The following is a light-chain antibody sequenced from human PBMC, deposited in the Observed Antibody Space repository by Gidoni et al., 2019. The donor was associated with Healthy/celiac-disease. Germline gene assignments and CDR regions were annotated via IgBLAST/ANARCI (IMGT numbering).Light chain of an antibody. CDR2: GAS. CDR1: QSVSSN. V-gene: IGKV3-15*01. Sequence: IVMTQSPATLSVSPGERATLSCRASQSVSSNLAWYQQKPGQAPRLLIYGASTRATGIPARFSGSGSGXXFTLTISSLQSEDFAVYYCQQYNNWPPTWTFGQGTKVEIK. J-gene: IGKJ1*01. CDR3: QQYNNWPPTWT.